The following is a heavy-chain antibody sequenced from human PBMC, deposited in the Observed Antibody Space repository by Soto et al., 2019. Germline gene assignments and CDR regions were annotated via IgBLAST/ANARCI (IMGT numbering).Heavy chain of an antibody. CDR3: ARNSGKQIIDYYYYGMDV. Sequence: QVQLVQSGAEVKKPGSSVKVSCKACGGTFSSYAISWVRQAPGQGLEWMGGIIPIFGTANYAQKFQGRVTITADESTSTAYMELSSLRSEDTAVYYCARNSGKQIIDYYYYGMDVWGQGTTVTVSS. V-gene: IGHV1-69*01. CDR1: GGTFSSYA. CDR2: IIPIFGTA. J-gene: IGHJ6*02. D-gene: IGHD6-19*01.